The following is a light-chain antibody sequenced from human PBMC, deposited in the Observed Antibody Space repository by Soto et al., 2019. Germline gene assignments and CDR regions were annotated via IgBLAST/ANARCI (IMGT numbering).Light chain of an antibody. V-gene: IGLV2-14*01. J-gene: IGLJ2*01. CDR3: SSYTSGSRV. Sequence: QSALTQPASVSGSPGQSITISCTGTSSDVGGYNYVSWYQQHPGKAPKLMIYEVSNRPSGVSNRFSGSKSGNTASLTISGLQAEDEADYYCSSYTSGSRVFGGGTQLTVL. CDR2: EVS. CDR1: SSDVGGYNY.